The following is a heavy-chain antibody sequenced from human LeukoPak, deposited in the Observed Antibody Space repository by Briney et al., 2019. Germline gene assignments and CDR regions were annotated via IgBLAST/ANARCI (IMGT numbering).Heavy chain of an antibody. D-gene: IGHD5-18*01. Sequence: GGTLRLSCAASGFTFSSYSMNWVRQAPGKGLEWVSSISSRSSYIYYADSVKGRFTISRDNAKNSLYLQMNSLRAEDTAVYYCARDRVSGRGYSYGLWGQGTLVTVSS. CDR2: ISSRSSYI. J-gene: IGHJ4*02. CDR1: GFTFSSYS. CDR3: ARDRVSGRGYSYGL. V-gene: IGHV3-21*01.